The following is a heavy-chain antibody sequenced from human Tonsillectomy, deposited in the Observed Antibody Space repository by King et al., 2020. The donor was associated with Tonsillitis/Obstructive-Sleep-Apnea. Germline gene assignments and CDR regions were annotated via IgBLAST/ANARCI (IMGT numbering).Heavy chain of an antibody. CDR2: IRRKVYGGTT. J-gene: IGHJ3*02. V-gene: IGHV3-49*05. CDR3: TRFGDYLHEAFDI. CDR1: GFTFGDYG. Sequence: VQRVESGGGLVTLGRSLRLSCTASGFTFGDYGLRWFRQSPGKGLEWVSFIRRKVYGGTTENAASVKGRFIMSRDDSKNIAYLQMNSLKVEDTAVYYCTRFGDYLHEAFDIWGQGTMVTVSS. D-gene: IGHD4-17*01.